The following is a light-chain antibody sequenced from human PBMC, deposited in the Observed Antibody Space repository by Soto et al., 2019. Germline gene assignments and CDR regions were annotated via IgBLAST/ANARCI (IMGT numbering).Light chain of an antibody. CDR2: DAS. CDR3: QQYGSSPPYT. CDR1: QSVSDY. J-gene: IGKJ2*01. Sequence: ETVLTQSPARLSLSPGERATLSCRAGQSVSDYLAWYQQKPGQPPRLLFFDASNRVTGVPARFSAGGSGTDFTLIISRLEPEDFAVYYCQQYGSSPPYTFGQGTKLEIK. V-gene: IGKV3-20*01.